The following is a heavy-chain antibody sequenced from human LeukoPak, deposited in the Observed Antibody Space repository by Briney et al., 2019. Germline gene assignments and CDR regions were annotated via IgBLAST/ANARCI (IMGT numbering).Heavy chain of an antibody. CDR3: QKTAYDILTGYRPFDH. CDR1: GDSISSSSYY. Sequence: PSETLSLTCTGSGDSISSSSYYWGWIRPPPGKGLEWIGGIYYSGSPYYNPSLKSRVTISVDTSKNQFSLKLSSVTAADTVFFFKQKTAYDILTGYRPFDHWGQGTLVTVSS. D-gene: IGHD3-9*01. CDR2: IYYSGSP. V-gene: IGHV4-39*01. J-gene: IGHJ4*02.